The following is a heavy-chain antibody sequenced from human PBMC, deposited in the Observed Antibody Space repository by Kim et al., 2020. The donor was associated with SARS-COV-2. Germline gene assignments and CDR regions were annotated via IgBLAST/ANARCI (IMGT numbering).Heavy chain of an antibody. Sequence: GGSLRLSCAASGFTFSSYWMSWVRQAPGKGLEWVANIKQDGSEKYYVDSVKGRFTISRDNAKNSLYLQMNSLRAEDTAVYYCARDSWTMVRGVIILLNYGMDVWGQGTTVTVSS. D-gene: IGHD3-10*01. CDR3: ARDSWTMVRGVIILLNYGMDV. V-gene: IGHV3-7*01. J-gene: IGHJ6*02. CDR1: GFTFSSYW. CDR2: IKQDGSEK.